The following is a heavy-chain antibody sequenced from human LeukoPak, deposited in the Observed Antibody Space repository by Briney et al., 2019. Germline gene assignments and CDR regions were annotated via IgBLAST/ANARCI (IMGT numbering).Heavy chain of an antibody. CDR2: IYYSGST. CDR1: GGSISSYY. Sequence: PSETLSLTCTVSGGSISSYYWSWIRQPPGKGLEWIGDIYYSGSTNYNPSLKSRVTISVDTSKNQFSLKVSSVTAADTAVYYCARHYGSGSYIPSIFDYWGQGTLVTVSS. V-gene: IGHV4-59*08. CDR3: ARHYGSGSYIPSIFDY. D-gene: IGHD3-10*01. J-gene: IGHJ4*02.